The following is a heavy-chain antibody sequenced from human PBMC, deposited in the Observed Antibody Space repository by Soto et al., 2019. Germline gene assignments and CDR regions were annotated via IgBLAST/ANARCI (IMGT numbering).Heavy chain of an antibody. CDR3: ASTLTGYSH. CDR1: GGTFSSST. D-gene: IGHD3-9*01. J-gene: IGHJ4*02. V-gene: IGHV1-69*02. Sequence: QVQLVQSGAEVKKPASSVSVSCKASGGTFSSSTINWVRQAPGQGLEWMGRIIPMLDLANYAQKFQGRVTXXADKSTSTAYMELSGLRSEDTAVYYCASTLTGYSHWGQGTLVTVSS. CDR2: IIPMLDLA.